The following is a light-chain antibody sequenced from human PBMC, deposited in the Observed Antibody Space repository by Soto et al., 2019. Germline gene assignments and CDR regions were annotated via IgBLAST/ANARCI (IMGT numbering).Light chain of an antibody. CDR3: QQYNNYPWT. CDR2: KAS. Sequence: DIQMTQSPSTLSASVGDRVTITCRASQNLNNWLAWFQQKPGKAPTLLIYKASGLESGVPSRFSGSGSGTEFTLTIGSLQPDDSSTYYCQQYNNYPWTFGQGTKVEIK. CDR1: QNLNNW. V-gene: IGKV1-5*03. J-gene: IGKJ1*01.